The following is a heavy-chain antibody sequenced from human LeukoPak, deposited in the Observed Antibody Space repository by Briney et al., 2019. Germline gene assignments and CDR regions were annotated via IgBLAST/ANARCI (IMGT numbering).Heavy chain of an antibody. CDR1: GFTFSSYA. J-gene: IGHJ6*04. CDR3: AELGITMIGGV. Sequence: GGSLRLSCAASGFTFSSYAMSWVRQAPGKGLEWVSVISGSGGSTFYADSVKGRFTISRDNAKNSLYLQMNSLRAEDTAVYYCAELGITMIGGVWGKGTTVTISS. V-gene: IGHV3-23*01. D-gene: IGHD3-10*02. CDR2: ISGSGGST.